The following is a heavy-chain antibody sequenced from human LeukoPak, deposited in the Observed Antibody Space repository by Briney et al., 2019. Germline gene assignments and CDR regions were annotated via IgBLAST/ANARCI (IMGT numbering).Heavy chain of an antibody. CDR1: GFTFSSYA. D-gene: IGHD4-17*01. CDR3: AKPSGDYDYFDY. J-gene: IGHJ4*02. V-gene: IGHV3-23*01. CDR2: ISDSPDIT. Sequence: GGSLRLSCVASGFTFSSYAMNWVRQAPGKGLEWLSLISDSPDITYYTDSVKGRFTISRSNSKNTLFLQINSLTVEDTAVYYCAKPSGDYDYFDYWGQGALVTVSS.